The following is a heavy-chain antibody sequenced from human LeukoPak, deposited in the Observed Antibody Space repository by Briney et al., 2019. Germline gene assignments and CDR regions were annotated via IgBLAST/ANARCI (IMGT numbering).Heavy chain of an antibody. V-gene: IGHV3-23*01. CDR2: ISGSGGST. CDR1: GFTFSSYA. D-gene: IGHD6-13*01. J-gene: IGHJ4*02. Sequence: GESLKISCAASGFTFSSYAMSWVRPPPGKGLEWVSVISGSGGSTYYADSEKGRITISRDNSKNTLYLQMNSLRAEDTAVYYCAKGSSSWYRGSHYFDYWGQGTLVTVSS. CDR3: AKGSSSWYRGSHYFDY.